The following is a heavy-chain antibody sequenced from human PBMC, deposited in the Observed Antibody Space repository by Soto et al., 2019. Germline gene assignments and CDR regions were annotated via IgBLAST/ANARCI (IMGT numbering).Heavy chain of an antibody. Sequence: ASVKVSCKASGYTFTSYGISWVRQAPGQGLEWMGWISAYNGNTNYAQKLQGRVTMTTDTSTSTAYMELRSLRSDDTAVYYCARGRHYYDSSGYLAQGAFDIWGQGTMVTV. CDR1: GYTFTSYG. V-gene: IGHV1-18*01. CDR3: ARGRHYYDSSGYLAQGAFDI. J-gene: IGHJ3*02. D-gene: IGHD3-22*01. CDR2: ISAYNGNT.